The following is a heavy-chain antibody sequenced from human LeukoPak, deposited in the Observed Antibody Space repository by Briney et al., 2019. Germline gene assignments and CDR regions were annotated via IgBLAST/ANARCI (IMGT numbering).Heavy chain of an antibody. Sequence: GASVKVSCKASGYTFTSYGISWVRQAPGQGLEWMGWISAYNGNTNYAQKLQGRVTMTEDTSTDTAYMELSSLRSEDTAVYYCATVGYSYGPEHNYYFDYWGQGTLVTVSS. CDR2: ISAYNGNT. CDR1: GYTFTSYG. J-gene: IGHJ4*02. CDR3: ATVGYSYGPEHNYYFDY. D-gene: IGHD5-18*01. V-gene: IGHV1-18*01.